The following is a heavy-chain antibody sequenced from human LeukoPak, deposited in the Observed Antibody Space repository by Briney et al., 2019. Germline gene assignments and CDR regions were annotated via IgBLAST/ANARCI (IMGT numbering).Heavy chain of an antibody. CDR1: GFTFSSYW. V-gene: IGHV3-7*01. CDR2: IKQDGSEK. Sequence: GGSLRLSCAASGFTFSSYWMSWVRQAPGKGLEWVANIKQDGSEKYYVDSVKGRFTISRDNAKNSLYLQVNSLRAEDTAIYYCARVESGFYCSNTTCYEGYYYYYMDVWGKGTTVTVSS. J-gene: IGHJ6*03. D-gene: IGHD2-2*01. CDR3: ARVESGFYCSNTTCYEGYYYYYMDV.